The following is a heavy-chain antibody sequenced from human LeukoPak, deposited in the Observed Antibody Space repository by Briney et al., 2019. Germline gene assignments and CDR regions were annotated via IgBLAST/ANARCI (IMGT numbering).Heavy chain of an antibody. J-gene: IGHJ5*02. Sequence: GGSLRLSCAASGFTFSSYGMHWVRQAPGKGLEWVAVIWYDGSNKYYADSVKGRFTISRDNSKNTLYLQMNSLRAEDTAVYYCARGLDYYDSSGSGSWFDPWGQGTLVTVSS. D-gene: IGHD3-22*01. CDR3: ARGLDYYDSSGSGSWFDP. CDR1: GFTFSSYG. V-gene: IGHV3-33*01. CDR2: IWYDGSNK.